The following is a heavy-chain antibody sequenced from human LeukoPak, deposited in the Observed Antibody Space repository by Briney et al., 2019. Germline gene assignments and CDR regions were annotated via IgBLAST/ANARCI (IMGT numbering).Heavy chain of an antibody. D-gene: IGHD3-10*01. CDR2: INHSGST. Sequence: SETLSLTCAVYGGSFSGYYWSWIRQPPGKGLEWIGEINHSGSTNYNPSLKSRVTISVDTSKNQFSLKLSSVTAADTAVYYCARDRGPSSYYGMDVWGQGTTVTVSS. J-gene: IGHJ6*02. V-gene: IGHV4-34*01. CDR1: GGSFSGYY. CDR3: ARDRGPSSYYGMDV.